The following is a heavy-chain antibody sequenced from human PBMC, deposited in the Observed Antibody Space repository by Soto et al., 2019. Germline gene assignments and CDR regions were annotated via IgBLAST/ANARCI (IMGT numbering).Heavy chain of an antibody. D-gene: IGHD2-15*01. CDR1: GYTFPGYF. V-gene: IGHV1-2*02. CDR3: ARVASWAARDWIAP. CDR2: INPNTGGT. J-gene: IGHJ5*02. Sequence: QVQLVQSGAEVKKPGASVKVSCMASGYTFPGYFLPWVREVPGQGLEYMGWINPNTGGTDYAQKFQGRVTMNRDTSISTVFMEMKRLTSDDTAVYYCARVASWAARDWIAPWGQGTLVTVSS.